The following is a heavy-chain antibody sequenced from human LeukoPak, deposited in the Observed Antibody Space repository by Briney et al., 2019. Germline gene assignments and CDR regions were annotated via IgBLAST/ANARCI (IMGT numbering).Heavy chain of an antibody. J-gene: IGHJ6*03. V-gene: IGHV4-39*07. CDR2: IYYSGST. D-gene: IGHD6-19*01. CDR1: GGSISSISYY. CDR3: TRDGGSGWYARDYYMDV. Sequence: PSETLSLTCTVSGGSISSISYYWGWLRQPPGKGLEWSGSIYYSGSTYYNPSLKSRVTISVDTSKNQFSLKLSSVTAADTAVYYCTRDGGSGWYARDYYMDVWGKGTTVTVSS.